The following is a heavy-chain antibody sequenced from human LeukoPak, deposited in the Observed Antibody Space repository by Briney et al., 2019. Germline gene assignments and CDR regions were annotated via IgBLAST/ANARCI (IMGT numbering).Heavy chain of an antibody. V-gene: IGHV1-2*02. Sequence: GASVKVSCKASGYTFTGYYMHWVRQAPGQGLEWMGWINPNSGGTNYAQKFQGRVTMTRDTSISTAYMELGRLRSDDTAVYYCASYHYYDSSGYYPTHPYYFDYWGQGTLVTVSS. CDR2: INPNSGGT. CDR1: GYTFTGYY. J-gene: IGHJ4*02. CDR3: ASYHYYDSSGYYPTHPYYFDY. D-gene: IGHD3-22*01.